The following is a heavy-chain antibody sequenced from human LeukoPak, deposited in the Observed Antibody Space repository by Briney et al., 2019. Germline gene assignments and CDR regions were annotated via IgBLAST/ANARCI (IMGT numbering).Heavy chain of an antibody. CDR3: ARDPNSSGWYGEWFDP. D-gene: IGHD6-19*01. Sequence: ASVKVSCKTSGYTFSSYYIHWVRQAPGQGLEWMGWINPNSGGTNYAQKFQGRVTMTRDTSISTAYMELSRLRSDDTAVYYCARDPNSSGWYGEWFDPWGQGTLVTVSS. V-gene: IGHV1-2*02. CDR1: GYTFSSYY. J-gene: IGHJ5*02. CDR2: INPNSGGT.